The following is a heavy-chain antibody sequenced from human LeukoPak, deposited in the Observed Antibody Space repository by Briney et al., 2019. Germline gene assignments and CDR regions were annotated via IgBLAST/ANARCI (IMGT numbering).Heavy chain of an antibody. CDR3: AKTTLSPHRSSSGPRRGSLSYYYHMDV. D-gene: IGHD6-6*01. CDR1: GLSFGSYT. V-gene: IGHV3-23*01. J-gene: IGHJ6*03. CDR2: ISSDGTTT. Sequence: GGSLRLSCARSGLSFGSYTRTWVRQAPGKGLEWVAAISSDGTTTNYADSVKGRFTISRENTLYLQMDSLRAEDTATYYCAKTTLSPHRSSSGPRRGSLSYYYHMDVWGGGTTVTVSS.